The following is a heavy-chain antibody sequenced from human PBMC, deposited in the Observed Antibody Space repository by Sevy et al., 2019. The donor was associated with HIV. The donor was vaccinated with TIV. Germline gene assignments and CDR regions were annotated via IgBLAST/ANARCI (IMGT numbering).Heavy chain of an antibody. Sequence: GGSLRLSCAASGFTFSSYAMSWVRQAPGKGLEWVSAISGSGGSTYYADSVKGRFTISRDNSKNTLYLQMNSLRAEDTAVYYCAKELRRRDIVVVPAAIHYYYGMDVWGQGTTVTVSS. CDR3: AKELRRRDIVVVPAAIHYYYGMDV. D-gene: IGHD2-2*01. V-gene: IGHV3-23*01. J-gene: IGHJ6*02. CDR1: GFTFSSYA. CDR2: ISGSGGST.